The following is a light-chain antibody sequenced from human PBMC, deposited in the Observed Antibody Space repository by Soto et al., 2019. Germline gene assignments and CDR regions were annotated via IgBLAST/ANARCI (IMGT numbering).Light chain of an antibody. CDR2: GAS. V-gene: IGKV3D-15*01. J-gene: IGKJ5*01. CDR3: QQYNNCPLT. Sequence: EIVMTQSPATLSVSPGERATLSCRASQSVSSNLAWHQQRPGQAPRLLIYGASTRATGVPARFSGGGSCTEFTLTITSRQSEDFVVYWCQQYNNCPLTFGPGTRLDIK. CDR1: QSVSSN.